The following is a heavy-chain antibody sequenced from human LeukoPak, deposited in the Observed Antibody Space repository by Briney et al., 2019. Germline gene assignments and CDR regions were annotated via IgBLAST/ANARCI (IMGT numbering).Heavy chain of an antibody. J-gene: IGHJ6*03. CDR3: ARVAETYSSSWSNYYYYYMDV. V-gene: IGHV4-39*07. Sequence: SETLSLTCTVSGGSISSSSYYWGWIRQPPGKGLEWIGSIYYSGSTNYNPSLKSRVTISVDTSKNQFSLKLSSVTAADTAVYYCARVAETYSSSWSNYYYYYMDVWGKGTTVTVSS. D-gene: IGHD6-13*01. CDR1: GGSISSSSYY. CDR2: IYYSGST.